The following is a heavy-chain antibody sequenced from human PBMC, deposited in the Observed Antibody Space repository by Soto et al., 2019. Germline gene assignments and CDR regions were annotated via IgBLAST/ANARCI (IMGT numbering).Heavy chain of an antibody. CDR3: AKDRVYNWIPQDWFDP. J-gene: IGHJ5*02. V-gene: IGHV3-23*01. CDR1: GFTFSSYA. CDR2: ISGSGGST. D-gene: IGHD1-20*01. Sequence: GGSLRLSCAASGFTFSSYAMSWVRQAPGKGLEWVSAISGSGGSTYYADSVKGRFTISRDNPKNTLYLQMNSLRAEDTAVYYCAKDRVYNWIPQDWFDPWGQGTLVTVSS.